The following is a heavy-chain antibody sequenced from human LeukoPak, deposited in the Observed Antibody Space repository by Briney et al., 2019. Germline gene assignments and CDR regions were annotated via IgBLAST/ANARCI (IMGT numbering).Heavy chain of an antibody. CDR1: GFTFSSYG. D-gene: IGHD3-10*01. Sequence: GGSLRLSCAASGFTFSSYGMHWVRQAPGKGLEWVAFIRYDGSNKYYTDSVKGRFTISRDNPKNTLYLQMNSLRTEDTAVYFCAKDRPPQYDSGTYSDYWGQGTLVTVSS. V-gene: IGHV3-30*02. J-gene: IGHJ4*02. CDR2: IRYDGSNK. CDR3: AKDRPPQYDSGTYSDY.